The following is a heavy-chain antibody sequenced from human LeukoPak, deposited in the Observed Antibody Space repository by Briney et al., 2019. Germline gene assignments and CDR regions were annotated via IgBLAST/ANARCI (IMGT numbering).Heavy chain of an antibody. CDR3: ARDMSTVVRGVPNWFDP. J-gene: IGHJ5*02. CDR1: GGSISSSIYY. CDR2: IYSSGST. Sequence: SETLSLTCTVSGGSISSSIYYWSWIRQPAGKGLEWIGRIYSSGSTNYNPSLKSRVTISVDTSKNQFSLKLNSVTAADTAVYYCARDMSTVVRGVPNWFDPWGQGTLVTVSS. V-gene: IGHV4-61*02. D-gene: IGHD3-10*01.